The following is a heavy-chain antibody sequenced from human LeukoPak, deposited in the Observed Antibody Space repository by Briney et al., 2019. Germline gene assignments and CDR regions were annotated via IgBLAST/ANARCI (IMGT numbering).Heavy chain of an antibody. CDR3: AKTGNPATGDY. D-gene: IGHD1-1*01. Sequence: GGSLRLSCAASGFTVSSNYMSWVRQAPGKGLEWVSVIYSGGFTYYSDSVKGRFTISRDNSKNTLYLQMNSLRAEDTAVYYCAKTGNPATGDYWGQGTLVTVSS. CDR1: GFTVSSNY. CDR2: IYSGGFT. J-gene: IGHJ4*02. V-gene: IGHV3-53*01.